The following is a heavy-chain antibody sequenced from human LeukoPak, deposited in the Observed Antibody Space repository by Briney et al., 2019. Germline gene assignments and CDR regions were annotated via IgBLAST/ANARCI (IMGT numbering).Heavy chain of an antibody. D-gene: IGHD5-18*01. Sequence: GGSLRLSCAASGFTFSSYAMSWVRQAPGKGLEWVSGISGSSGSTYYADSVKGRFTISRDNSKNTLSLQMNSLRAEDTAVYYCAKGTSYSYGDYLDYWGQGTLVTVSS. J-gene: IGHJ4*02. CDR2: ISGSSGST. V-gene: IGHV3-23*01. CDR3: AKGTSYSYGDYLDY. CDR1: GFTFSSYA.